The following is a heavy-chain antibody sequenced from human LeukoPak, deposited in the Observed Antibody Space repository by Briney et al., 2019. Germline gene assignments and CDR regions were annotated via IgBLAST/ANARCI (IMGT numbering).Heavy chain of an antibody. CDR3: ARSLSGFSGDGYTL. D-gene: IGHD5-12*01. CDR2: IWYGGSNI. V-gene: IGHV3-33*01. CDR1: GFTFSTYA. Sequence: GGSLRLSCAASGFTFSTYAMHWVRQAPGKGLEWVALIWYGGSNIYYADSVKGRFTISRDDSKNTVYLQMDSLRADDTAVYYCARSLSGFSGDGYTLWGQGTLVTVSS. J-gene: IGHJ4*02.